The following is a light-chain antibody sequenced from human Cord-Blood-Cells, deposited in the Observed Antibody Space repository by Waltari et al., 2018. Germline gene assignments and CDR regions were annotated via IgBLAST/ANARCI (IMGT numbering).Light chain of an antibody. CDR2: AAS. Sequence: DIQMTQSPSSLSASVGDRVTITRRASQSISSYLNWYQQKPGKAPKLLIYAASSLQSGVPSRFSGSGSGTDFTLTISSLQPEDFVTYYCQQSYSTPYTFGQGTKLEIK. V-gene: IGKV1-39*01. J-gene: IGKJ2*01. CDR1: QSISSY. CDR3: QQSYSTPYT.